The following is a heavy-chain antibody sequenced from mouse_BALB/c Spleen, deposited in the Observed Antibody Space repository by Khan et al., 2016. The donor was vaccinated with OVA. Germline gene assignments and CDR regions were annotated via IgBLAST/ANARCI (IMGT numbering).Heavy chain of an antibody. CDR1: GYSITSGYV. Sequence: VQLKESGPGLVKPSQSLSLTCTVTGYSITSGYVWNWIRQFPGNKLEWMGYISYSGSTNYNPTLKSRISITRDTSKNQFFLQLNSVTTEDTSTXYWARTASIKYWGQGTTLTVSS. D-gene: IGHD1-2*01. CDR2: ISYSGST. V-gene: IGHV3-2*02. CDR3: ARTASIKY. J-gene: IGHJ2*01.